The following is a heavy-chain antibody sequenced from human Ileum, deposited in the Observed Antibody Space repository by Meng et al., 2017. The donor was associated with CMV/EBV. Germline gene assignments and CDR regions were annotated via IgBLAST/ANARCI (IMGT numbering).Heavy chain of an antibody. CDR3: ARGIAYEHYYDF. Sequence: GGSLRLSCAASGFYVKSNFMTWVRQAPGKGLEWVSVIYSGGKTYYADSVKGRFTISRDTSKNSVYLQMDSLRAEDTAMYYCARGIAYEHYYDFWGQGTLVTVSS. J-gene: IGHJ4*02. CDR2: IYSGGKT. CDR1: GFYVKSNF. V-gene: IGHV3-53*01. D-gene: IGHD3-22*01.